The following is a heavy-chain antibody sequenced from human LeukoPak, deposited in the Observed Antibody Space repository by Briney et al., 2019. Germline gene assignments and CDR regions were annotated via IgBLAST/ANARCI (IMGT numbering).Heavy chain of an antibody. CDR3: ARDGSPEMATANFDY. J-gene: IGHJ4*02. CDR1: GFTFSDYY. CDR2: ISSGSTI. Sequence: PGVSLRLSCAASGFTFSDYYMIWIRQAPGKGLEWVSYISSGSTIYYADSVKGRFTISRDNAKNSLYLQMNSLRAEDTAVYYCARDGSPEMATANFDYWGQGTLVTVSS. D-gene: IGHD5-24*01. V-gene: IGHV3-11*01.